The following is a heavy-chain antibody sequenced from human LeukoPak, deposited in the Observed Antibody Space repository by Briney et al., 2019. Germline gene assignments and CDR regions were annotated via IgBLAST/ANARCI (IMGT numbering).Heavy chain of an antibody. CDR3: ARRGFYGYFDS. J-gene: IGHJ4*02. D-gene: IGHD2/OR15-2a*01. CDR2: ISGSGSTI. Sequence: PGGSLRLSCAASGFTFSSYEFNWVRQAPGKGLEWLSYISGSGSTIFDADTLKGRLTISRDNAKNSLYLQMNSLRAEDTAVYYCARRGFYGYFDSWGQGTLITVSS. CDR1: GFTFSSYE. V-gene: IGHV3-48*03.